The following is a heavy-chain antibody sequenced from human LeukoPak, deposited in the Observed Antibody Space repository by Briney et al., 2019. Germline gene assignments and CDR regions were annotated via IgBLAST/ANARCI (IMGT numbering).Heavy chain of an antibody. CDR2: IYHTGST. CDR1: GASITSYY. CDR3: ARDRWLDF. V-gene: IGHV4-59*01. J-gene: IGHJ5*01. Sequence: SETLFLTCTVSGASITSYYWSWIRQPPGKGLEWIGYIYHTGSTNYNPSLKGRVTMSVDTSKNQFSLRLTSVTAADTAVYYCARDRWLDFWGQGTLVTVSS.